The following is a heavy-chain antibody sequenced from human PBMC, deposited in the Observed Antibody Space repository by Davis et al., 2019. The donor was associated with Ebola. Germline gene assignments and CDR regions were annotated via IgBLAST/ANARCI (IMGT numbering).Heavy chain of an antibody. D-gene: IGHD5-12*01. CDR1: GDTVSGSRNGA. Sequence: PSQTLSLTCAISGDTVSGSRNGACNWIRQSPSRGLEWLGRTYYTSKWFNEYALSVKSRITVNPDTSKNQFSLQLDSVTPEDTAVYYCARRWLRSGLDYWGQGILVTVSS. J-gene: IGHJ4*02. CDR3: ARRWLRSGLDY. CDR2: TYYTSKWFN. V-gene: IGHV6-1*01.